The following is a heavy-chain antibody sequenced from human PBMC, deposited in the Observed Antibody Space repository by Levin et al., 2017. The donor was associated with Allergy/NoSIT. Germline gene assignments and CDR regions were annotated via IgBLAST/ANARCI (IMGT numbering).Heavy chain of an antibody. Sequence: SQTLSLTCTVSGGSIRDNYWTWIRQSPGKRLEWLGYIYYSGTTNYNPSLKSRITISLDTSKSLFSLKLTSVTAADTAVYFCARGAGVAVFGITTCMIDYWGQGALVTVSS. V-gene: IGHV4-59*01. CDR3: ARGAGVAVFGITTCMIDY. CDR2: IYYSGTT. D-gene: IGHD3-3*01. CDR1: GGSIRDNY. J-gene: IGHJ4*02.